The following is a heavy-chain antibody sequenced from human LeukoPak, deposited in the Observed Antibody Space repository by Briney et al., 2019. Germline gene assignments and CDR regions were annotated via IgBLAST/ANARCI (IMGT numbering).Heavy chain of an antibody. J-gene: IGHJ4*02. CDR3: ARSPSRAAALDY. CDR2: ISPYNDNT. Sequence: ASVKVSCKASGYTFTSHGITWVRQAPGQGLEWMGWISPYNDNTDSAQKFQARVTMTTDISTNTAYMELRSLRSDDTAVYYCARSPSRAAALDYWGQGTLVTVSS. D-gene: IGHD6-13*01. CDR1: GYTFTSHG. V-gene: IGHV1-18*01.